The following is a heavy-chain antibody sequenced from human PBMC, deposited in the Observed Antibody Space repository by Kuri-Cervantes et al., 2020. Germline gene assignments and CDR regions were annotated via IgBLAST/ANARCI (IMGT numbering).Heavy chain of an antibody. V-gene: IGHV1-8*01. D-gene: IGHD3-10*01. CDR3: ARGGGGYYGSGTYNWFDP. Sequence: ASVKVSCKASGYTFTSYDINWVRQATGQGLEWMGWMNPNSGNTGYAQKFQGRVTMTRNTSISTAYMELSSLRSEDTAVYYCARGGGGYYGSGTYNWFDPWGQGTLVTVSS. CDR1: GYTFTSYD. CDR2: MNPNSGNT. J-gene: IGHJ5*02.